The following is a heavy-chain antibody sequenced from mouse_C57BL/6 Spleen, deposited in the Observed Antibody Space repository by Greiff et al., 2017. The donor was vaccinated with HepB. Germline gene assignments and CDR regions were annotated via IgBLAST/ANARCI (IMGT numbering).Heavy chain of an antibody. CDR2: INPGSGGT. CDR1: GYAFTNYL. V-gene: IGHV1-54*01. Sequence: VQRVESGAELVRPGTSVKVSCKASGYAFTNYLIEWVKQRPGQGLEWIGVINPGSGGTNYNEKFKGKATLTADKSSSTAYMQLSSLTSEDSAVYFCARYYGNYVGYAMDYWGQGTSVTVSS. CDR3: ARYYGNYVGYAMDY. D-gene: IGHD2-1*01. J-gene: IGHJ4*01.